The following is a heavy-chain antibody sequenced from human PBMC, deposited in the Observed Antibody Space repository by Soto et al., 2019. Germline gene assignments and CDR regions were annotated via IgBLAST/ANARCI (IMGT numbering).Heavy chain of an antibody. CDR2: ISAYNGNT. J-gene: IGHJ4*02. D-gene: IGHD3-9*01. V-gene: IGHV1-18*01. CDR3: ASSPKSSILTAYYYFDY. Sequence: ASVKVSCKASVYTFTSYGISWVRQAPGQGLEWMGWISAYNGNTNYAQKLQGRVTMTTDTSTSTAYMELNSLRAEDTAVYYCASSPKSSILTAYYYFDYWGQGTLVTVSS. CDR1: VYTFTSYG.